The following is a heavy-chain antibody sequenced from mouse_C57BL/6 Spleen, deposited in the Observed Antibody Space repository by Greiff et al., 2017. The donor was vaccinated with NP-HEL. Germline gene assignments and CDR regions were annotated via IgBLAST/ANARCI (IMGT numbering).Heavy chain of an antibody. J-gene: IGHJ3*01. V-gene: IGHV1-5*01. D-gene: IGHD1-1*01. CDR3: TRAITTVGPGAY. Sequence: VHVKQSGTVLARPGASVKMSCKTSGYSFTSYWMHWVKQRPGQGLEWIGAIYPGNSDTSYNQKFKGKAKLTAVTSASTAYMELSSLTNEDSAVYYCTRAITTVGPGAYWGQGTLVTVSA. CDR2: IYPGNSDT. CDR1: GYSFTSYW.